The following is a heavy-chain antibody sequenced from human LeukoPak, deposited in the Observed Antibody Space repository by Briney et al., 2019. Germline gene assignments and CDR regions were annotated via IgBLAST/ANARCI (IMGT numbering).Heavy chain of an antibody. J-gene: IGHJ3*02. CDR3: ARQHGEYYYDSSGYYYDAFDI. Sequence: PGRSLRLSCAAFGFTFSSYAMHWVRQAPGKGLEWVAVISYDGSNKYYADSVKGRFTISRDNSKNTLYLQMNSLRAEDTAVYYCARQHGEYYYDSSGYYYDAFDIWGQGTMVTVSS. CDR1: GFTFSSYA. V-gene: IGHV3-30-3*01. D-gene: IGHD3-22*01. CDR2: ISYDGSNK.